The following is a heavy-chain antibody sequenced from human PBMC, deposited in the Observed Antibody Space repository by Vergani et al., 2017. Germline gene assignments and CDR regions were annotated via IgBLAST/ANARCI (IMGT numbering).Heavy chain of an antibody. CDR1: GFTFDDYA. J-gene: IGHJ2*01. V-gene: IGHV3-9*01. CDR3: AKDHYDFWSGYPNLSPFDL. Sequence: EVQLVESGGGLVQPGRSLRLSCAASGFTFDDYAMHWVRQAPGKGLEWVSGISWNSGSIGYADSVKGRFTLSRDNAKNSLYLQMNSLRAEDTALYYCAKDHYDFWSGYPNLSPFDLWGRGTLGTVSS. CDR2: ISWNSGSI. D-gene: IGHD3-3*01.